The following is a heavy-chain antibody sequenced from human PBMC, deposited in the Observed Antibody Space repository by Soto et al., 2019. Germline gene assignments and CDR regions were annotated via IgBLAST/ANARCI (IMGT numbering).Heavy chain of an antibody. Sequence: GGSLRLSCAASAFTFSRYWMTWVRQAPGKGLEWVANIKQDGSEKYYVDSVKGRFTISRDNAKNSLFLEMNSLRAEDKAVYYCARNLRYDTFDIWGQGTMVTVS. CDR2: IKQDGSEK. V-gene: IGHV3-7*01. CDR3: ARNLRYDTFDI. CDR1: AFTFSRYW. J-gene: IGHJ3*02.